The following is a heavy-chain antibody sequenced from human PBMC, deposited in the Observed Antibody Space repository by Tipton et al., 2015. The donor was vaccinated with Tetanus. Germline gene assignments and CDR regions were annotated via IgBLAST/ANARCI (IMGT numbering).Heavy chain of an antibody. CDR1: GGSISSSAYY. D-gene: IGHD1-26*01. V-gene: IGHV4-39*01. Sequence: GLVKPSETLSLTCTVSGGSISSSAYYWGWIRQPPGKGLEWIGSIYYSGNTYYNPALKSRVTISVDTSKNQFSLKLSSVTAADTAVYYCARLIVGATTSEYFQHWGQGTLVTVSS. CDR2: IYYSGNT. J-gene: IGHJ1*01. CDR3: ARLIVGATTSEYFQH.